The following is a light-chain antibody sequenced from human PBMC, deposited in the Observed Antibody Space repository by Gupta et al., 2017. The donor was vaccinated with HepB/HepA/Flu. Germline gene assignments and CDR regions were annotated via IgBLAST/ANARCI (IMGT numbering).Light chain of an antibody. V-gene: IGLV10-54*04. J-gene: IGLJ1*01. CDR1: SNNVGNEG. Sequence: QAGLAQPPSLSTGLGQTANPISPRNSNNVGNEGAVWLLQCPGLPPKLLSYRNTNPPSGISERFSASRSGNSASLTISRLQPEDEGDYYCSAWDSSLSAHVFGSGTTVTVL. CDR2: RNT. CDR3: SAWDSSLSAHV.